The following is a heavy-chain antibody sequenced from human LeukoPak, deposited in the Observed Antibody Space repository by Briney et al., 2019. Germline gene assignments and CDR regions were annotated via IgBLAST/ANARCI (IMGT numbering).Heavy chain of an antibody. Sequence: ASVKVSCKASGYTFTGYLMHWVRQAPGQGPEWMGWINPYSGGTNYAQKFQGRVTMTRDTPISTAYMELSSLRSDDTAVYYCATMSTGIAGPYWGQGTLVTVSS. V-gene: IGHV1-2*02. D-gene: IGHD2-8*02. J-gene: IGHJ4*02. CDR1: GYTFTGYL. CDR3: ATMSTGIAGPY. CDR2: INPYSGGT.